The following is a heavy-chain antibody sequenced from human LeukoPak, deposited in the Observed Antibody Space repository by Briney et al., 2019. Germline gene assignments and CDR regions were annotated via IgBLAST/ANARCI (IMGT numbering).Heavy chain of an antibody. CDR1: GDSVSSNSAA. CDR2: TYYRSKWYN. D-gene: IGHD3-3*01. J-gene: IGHJ6*02. Sequence: SQTLSLTCAISGDSVSSNSAAWNWIRQSPSRGLEWPGRTYYRSKWYNDYAVSVKSRITINPDTSKNQFSLQLNSVTPEDTAVYYCARSPFWSASNRVYYYYGMDVWGQGTTVTVSS. V-gene: IGHV6-1*01. CDR3: ARSPFWSASNRVYYYYGMDV.